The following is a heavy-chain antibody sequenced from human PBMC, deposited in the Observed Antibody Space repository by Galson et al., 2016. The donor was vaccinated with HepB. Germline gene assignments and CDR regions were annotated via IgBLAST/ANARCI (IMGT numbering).Heavy chain of an antibody. V-gene: IGHV3-23*01. CDR3: AKGVYYDFWSGPGY. J-gene: IGHJ4*02. CDR2: ISTSGSYI. Sequence: SLRLSCAASGFTFSTSTMNWVRQAPGKGLEWVSSISTSGSYIYYADSVKGRFTISRDNSKNTLFLQMNTLRVEDTAVYYCAKGVYYDFWSGPGYWGQGTPVIVSS. D-gene: IGHD3-3*01. CDR1: GFTFSTST.